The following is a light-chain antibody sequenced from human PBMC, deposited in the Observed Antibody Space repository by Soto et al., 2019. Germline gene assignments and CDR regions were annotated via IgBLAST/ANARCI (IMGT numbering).Light chain of an antibody. V-gene: IGKV1-5*03. CDR2: KAS. CDR3: QQYNSYPWT. CDR1: QSISSW. Sequence: DIQMAQSPSTLSAPVGDRVTITCRASQSISSWLAWYQQKPGKAPKLLIYKASTLKSGVPSRFSGSGSGTEFTLTISSLQPDDFATYYCQQYNSYPWTFGQGTKVDIK. J-gene: IGKJ1*01.